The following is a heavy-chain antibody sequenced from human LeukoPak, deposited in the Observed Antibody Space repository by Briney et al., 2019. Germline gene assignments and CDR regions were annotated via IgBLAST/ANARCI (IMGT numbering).Heavy chain of an antibody. D-gene: IGHD3-22*01. CDR1: GYTFTSYG. Sequence: ASVKVSCKASGYTFTSYGISWVRQAPGQGLEWMGWISAYNGNTNYAQKLQGRVTMTTDTSTSTVYMELRSLRSDDTAVYYCARGYYYDSSGYYDYWGQGTLVTVSS. V-gene: IGHV1-18*01. J-gene: IGHJ4*02. CDR2: ISAYNGNT. CDR3: ARGYYYDSSGYYDY.